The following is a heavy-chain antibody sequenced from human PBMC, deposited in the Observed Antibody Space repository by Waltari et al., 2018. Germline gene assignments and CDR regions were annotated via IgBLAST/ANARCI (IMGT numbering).Heavy chain of an antibody. Sequence: EAQQVESGGDLVQPGGYLRLSCVVSGFTLSNYWMGWVRQAPGKGLEWVANINKDGTETYYVDSVRGRFTISKDDAKNSVYLQMNSLKVEDTAVYYCIRDYGSPYWGQGTLVTVSS. J-gene: IGHJ4*02. V-gene: IGHV3-7*03. CDR2: INKDGTET. CDR3: IRDYGSPY. D-gene: IGHD6-19*01. CDR1: GFTLSNYW.